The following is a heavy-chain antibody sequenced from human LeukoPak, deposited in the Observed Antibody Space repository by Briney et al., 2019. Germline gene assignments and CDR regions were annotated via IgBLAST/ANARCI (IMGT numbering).Heavy chain of an antibody. Sequence: GGSLSLSCAAAGFTFSSYAMHRVRQAPGKGLEWVALRPYDGSNNYYADSVRGRFTVSRDNSKNTLYLQMNSLRADDTAVYYCVRGAYSSSWLNFDYWGQGALVTVSS. CDR2: RPYDGSNN. CDR3: VRGAYSSSWLNFDY. CDR1: GFTFSSYA. J-gene: IGHJ4*02. D-gene: IGHD6-13*01. V-gene: IGHV3-30*04.